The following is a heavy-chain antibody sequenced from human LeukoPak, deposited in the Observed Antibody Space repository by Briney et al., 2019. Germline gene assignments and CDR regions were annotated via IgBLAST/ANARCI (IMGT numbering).Heavy chain of an antibody. V-gene: IGHV4-61*02. Sequence: SETLSLTCTVSGGSISSGSYYRSWIRQPAGKGLEWIGRIYTSGSTNYNPSLKSRVTISVDTSKNQFSLKLSSVTAADTAVYYCARGERWLQSSDYWGQGTLVTVSS. J-gene: IGHJ4*02. CDR1: GGSISSGSYY. D-gene: IGHD5-24*01. CDR3: ARGERWLQSSDY. CDR2: IYTSGST.